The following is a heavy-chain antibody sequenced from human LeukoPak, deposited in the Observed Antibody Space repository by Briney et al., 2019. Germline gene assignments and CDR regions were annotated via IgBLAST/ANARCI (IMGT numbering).Heavy chain of an antibody. CDR3: ARPQSSGRYYGDAFDI. D-gene: IGHD3-10*01. Sequence: GEALKISCKGSGYSFTSYWIGWVRQMPGKGLEWMGIIYPGDSDTRYSQSFQGPVTISADKPTSTAYLQWSSLKASDPAMYYCARPQSSGRYYGDAFDIRGPGTKVTVSS. CDR1: GYSFTSYW. CDR2: IYPGDSDT. J-gene: IGHJ3*02. V-gene: IGHV5-51*01.